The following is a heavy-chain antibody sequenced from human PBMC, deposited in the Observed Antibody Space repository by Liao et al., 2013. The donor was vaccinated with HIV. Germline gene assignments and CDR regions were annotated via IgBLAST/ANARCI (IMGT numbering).Heavy chain of an antibody. CDR3: ARMIRGVIFDY. D-gene: IGHD3-10*01. CDR2: IYYSGST. CDR1: GGSISSGGYS. J-gene: IGHJ4*02. Sequence: QVQLQESGPGLVRPSETLSLTCDVSGGSISSGGYSWSWIRQPPGKGLEWIGYIYYSGSTYYNPSLKSRVTISVDRSKNQFSLKLSSVTAADTAVYYCARMIRGVIFDYWGRGTLVTVSS. V-gene: IGHV4-30-2*01.